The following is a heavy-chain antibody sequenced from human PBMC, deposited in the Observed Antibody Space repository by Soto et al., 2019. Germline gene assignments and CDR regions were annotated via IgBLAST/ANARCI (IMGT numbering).Heavy chain of an antibody. Sequence: GSLRLSCAASGFTFSSYSMNWVRQAPGKGLEWVSSISSISSYIYYADSVKGRFTISRDNDKNSLYLQMNSLSAEDTAVYYCARDWGGGYSSSSVDYWGQGTLVTVSS. CDR3: ARDWGGGYSSSSVDY. CDR2: ISSISSYI. J-gene: IGHJ4*02. V-gene: IGHV3-21*01. CDR1: GFTFSSYS. D-gene: IGHD6-6*01.